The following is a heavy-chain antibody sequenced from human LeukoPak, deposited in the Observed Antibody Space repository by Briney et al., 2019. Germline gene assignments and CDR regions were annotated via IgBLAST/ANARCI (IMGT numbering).Heavy chain of an antibody. CDR2: ISYDGSNK. CDR3: AHIVGATYVFSGYFDY. Sequence: GRSLRLSCAASGFTFSSYAMHWVRQAPGKGLEWVAVISYDGSNKYYADSVKGRFTISRDNSKNTLYLQMNSLRAEDTAVYYCAHIVGATYVFSGYFDYWGQGTLATVSS. D-gene: IGHD1-26*01. CDR1: GFTFSSYA. V-gene: IGHV3-30-3*01. J-gene: IGHJ4*02.